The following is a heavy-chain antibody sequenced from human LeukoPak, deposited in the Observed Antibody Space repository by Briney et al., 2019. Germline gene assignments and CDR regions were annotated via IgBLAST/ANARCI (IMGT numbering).Heavy chain of an antibody. V-gene: IGHV3-7*01. CDR3: SKVRVVFNWNYAYYFDS. CDR1: GFTFSSYW. D-gene: IGHD1-7*01. CDR2: IKQDGSDK. J-gene: IGHJ4*02. Sequence: GGSLRLSCAASGFTFSSYWMSWVRQAPGKGLEWVANIKQDGSDKYYADSVKGRFTISRDNSRNILYLQMNSLRAEDTAVYYCSKVRVVFNWNYAYYFDSWGQGTLVTVSS.